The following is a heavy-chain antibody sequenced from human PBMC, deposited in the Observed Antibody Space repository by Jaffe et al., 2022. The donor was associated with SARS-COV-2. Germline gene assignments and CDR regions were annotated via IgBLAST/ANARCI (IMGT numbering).Heavy chain of an antibody. V-gene: IGHV4-59*01. D-gene: IGHD1-26*01. CDR1: GDSITTYY. Sequence: QLQLQESGPGLVKPSETLSLTCNVSGDSITTYYWNWVRQSPERGLEWIGYISDNGRTNYSPSLKSRSTISLDTSKNQFSLKLTSVTAADTAVYYCARGPRHGGSYQEYWGQGTLVTVSS. J-gene: IGHJ4*02. CDR2: ISDNGRT. CDR3: ARGPRHGGSYQEY.